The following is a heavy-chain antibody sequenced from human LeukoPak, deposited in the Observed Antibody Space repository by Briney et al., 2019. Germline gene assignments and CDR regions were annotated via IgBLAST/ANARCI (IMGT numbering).Heavy chain of an antibody. V-gene: IGHV6-1*01. CDR1: GDSVSSNSAA. CDR2: TYYRSKWYN. D-gene: IGHD6-6*01. J-gene: IGHJ4*02. CDR3: ARGMATRLTHRFDY. Sequence: SQTLSLTCAISGDSVSSNSAAWNWIRQSPSRGLEWLGRTYYRSKWYNEYAVSVKSRITINPDTSKNQFSLQLNSVTPEDTAVYYCARGMATRLTHRFDYWGRGTLVTVSS.